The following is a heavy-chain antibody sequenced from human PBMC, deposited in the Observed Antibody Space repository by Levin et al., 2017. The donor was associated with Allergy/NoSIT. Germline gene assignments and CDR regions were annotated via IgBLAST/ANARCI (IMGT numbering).Heavy chain of an antibody. CDR1: GGSISSSNW. J-gene: IGHJ6*03. Sequence: KTGVSLRLSCGVSGGSISSSNWWSWVRQTPGKGLECIGEVYHTGSTNYNPSLKSRATISVDKAKNQFSLKLTSLTAADTAVYYCASRSCGGDCYSSQGGGNHYMDVWGKGTTVTVSS. V-gene: IGHV4-4*02. D-gene: IGHD2-21*02. CDR2: VYHTGST. CDR3: ASRSCGGDCYSSQGGGNHYMDV.